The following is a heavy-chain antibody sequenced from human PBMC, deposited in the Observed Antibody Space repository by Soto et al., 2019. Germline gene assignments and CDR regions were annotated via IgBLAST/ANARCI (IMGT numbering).Heavy chain of an antibody. Sequence: PGGSLGLSCTASGVTFSSYAMSWVRQAPGKGLEWVSAISGSGGSRYYADSVKGRFNISSDNSKNTLYLQMNSLSAEDTAVYSCAKLRSSSPLFRYYYYGMDVWGQGTTVTVSS. D-gene: IGHD6-6*01. CDR1: GVTFSSYA. J-gene: IGHJ6*02. CDR2: ISGSGGSR. V-gene: IGHV3-23*01. CDR3: AKLRSSSPLFRYYYYGMDV.